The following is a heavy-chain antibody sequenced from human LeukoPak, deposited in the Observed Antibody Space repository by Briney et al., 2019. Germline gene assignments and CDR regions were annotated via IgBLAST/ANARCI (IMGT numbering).Heavy chain of an antibody. V-gene: IGHV3-9*01. J-gene: IGHJ4*02. CDR2: ISWNSGNI. CDR1: GFTFDDYG. CDR3: AKGIVGSTKGSIDY. D-gene: IGHD1-26*01. Sequence: GGSLRLSCAASGFTFDDYGMSWVRQAPGKGLEWVSGISWNSGNIGYADSVKGRFTISRDNAKNSLYLQMNSLRVEDTAFYYCAKGIVGSTKGSIDYWGQGTLVTVSS.